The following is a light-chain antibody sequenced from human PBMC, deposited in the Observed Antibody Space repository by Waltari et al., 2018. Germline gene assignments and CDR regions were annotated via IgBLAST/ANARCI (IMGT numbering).Light chain of an antibody. CDR1: QSVSSR. Sequence: EIVMTQSPDTLSVSPGERATLSCRASQSVSSRLAWYQQKPGQPPRLLIYSASARATGIPARFSDSGSGTEFTLTISSLQFEDFAVYYCQQSNKWSVTFGQGTRLEI. CDR2: SAS. CDR3: QQSNKWSVT. J-gene: IGKJ5*01. V-gene: IGKV3-15*01.